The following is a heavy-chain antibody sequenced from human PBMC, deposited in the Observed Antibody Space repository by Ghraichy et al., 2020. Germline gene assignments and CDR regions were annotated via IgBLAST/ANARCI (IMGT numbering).Heavy chain of an antibody. CDR1: GGSISSSSYY. J-gene: IGHJ4*02. CDR2: IYYSGST. D-gene: IGHD3/OR15-3a*01. V-gene: IGHV4-39*07. Sequence: SQTLSLTCTVSGGSISSSSYYWGWIRQPPGKGLEWIGSIYYSGSTYYNPSLKSRVTISVDTSKNQFSLKLSSVTAADTAVYYCADGTLEGFDYWGQGTLVTVSS. CDR3: ADGTLEGFDY.